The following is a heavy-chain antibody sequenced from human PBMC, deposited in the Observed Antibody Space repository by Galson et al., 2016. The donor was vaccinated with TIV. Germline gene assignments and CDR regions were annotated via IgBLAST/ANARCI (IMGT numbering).Heavy chain of an antibody. CDR3: ARSRIESSVYRTDAFDI. CDR2: IYPGDSET. CDR1: GFTFTRHW. J-gene: IGHJ3*02. V-gene: IGHV5-51*03. D-gene: IGHD3-22*01. Sequence: QSGAEVKKPGESLKISCKGSGFTFTRHWIGWVRQMPGKGLEWMGIIYPGDSETRYSPTFQGQVTISADKSISTAYLQWTSLQASDTAMYYCARSRIESSVYRTDAFDIRGQGTMVTMSS.